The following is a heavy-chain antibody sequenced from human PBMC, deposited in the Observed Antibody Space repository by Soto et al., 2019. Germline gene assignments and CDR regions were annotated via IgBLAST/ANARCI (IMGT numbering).Heavy chain of an antibody. J-gene: IGHJ3*02. CDR2: ISSSSSNI. CDR3: ARYLGYCSSTSCYADAFDI. CDR1: GFTFSSYS. D-gene: IGHD2-2*01. V-gene: IGHV3-21*06. Sequence: EVQLVESGGGLVKPGGSLRLSCAASGFTFSSYSMNWVRQAPGKGLEWVSSISSSSSNIYYADSVKGRFTISRDNSKNSLYLQMNSLRAEDKSVYYCARYLGYCSSTSCYADAFDIWGQGTMVTGSS.